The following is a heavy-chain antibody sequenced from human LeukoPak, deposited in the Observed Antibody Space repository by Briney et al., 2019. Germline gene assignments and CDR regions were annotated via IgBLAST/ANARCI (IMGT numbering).Heavy chain of an antibody. Sequence: SETLSLTCTVSGGSISSYYWSWIRQPPGKGLEWIGYIYYSGSTNYNPSLKSRVTISVDTSKNQFSLKLSSVTAADTAVYYCARSVYYGSGSYYNYYSYGMDVWGQGTTVTVSS. D-gene: IGHD3-10*01. J-gene: IGHJ6*02. CDR1: GGSISSYY. CDR3: ARSVYYGSGSYYNYYSYGMDV. V-gene: IGHV4-59*01. CDR2: IYYSGST.